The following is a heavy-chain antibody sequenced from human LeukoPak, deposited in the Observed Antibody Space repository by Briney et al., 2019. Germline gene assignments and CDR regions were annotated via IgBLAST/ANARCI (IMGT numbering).Heavy chain of an antibody. CDR2: IRYDGSNK. J-gene: IGHJ4*02. D-gene: IGHD2-15*01. V-gene: IGHV3-30*02. Sequence: GGSLRLSCAASGFTFSSYGMHWVRQAPGKGLEGVSFIRYDGSNKYYADSVKGRFTISSDNSKHTLYLQINSLRAEDTAVYYCARRVCSGGSCYFDYWGQGTLVTVSS. CDR1: GFTFSSYG. CDR3: ARRVCSGGSCYFDY.